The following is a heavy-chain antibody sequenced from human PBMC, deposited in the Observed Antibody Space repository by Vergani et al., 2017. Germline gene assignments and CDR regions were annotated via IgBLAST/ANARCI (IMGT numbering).Heavy chain of an antibody. CDR1: GGTFSSYA. J-gene: IGHJ3*02. CDR3: ARAGGGSYFGDAFDI. Sequence: QVQLVQSGAEVKKPGASVKVSCKASGGTFSSYAISWVRQAPGQGLEWMGRIIPILGIANYAQKFQGRVTITADKSTSTAYMVLSSLRSEDTAVYYCARAGGGSYFGDAFDIWGQGTMVTVSS. V-gene: IGHV1-69*04. CDR2: IIPILGIA. D-gene: IGHD1-26*01.